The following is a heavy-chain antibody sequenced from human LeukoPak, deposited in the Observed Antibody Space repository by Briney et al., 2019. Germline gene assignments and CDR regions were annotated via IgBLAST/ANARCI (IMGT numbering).Heavy chain of an antibody. D-gene: IGHD3-22*01. CDR2: IIPIFGTA. Sequence: SVKVSCRASGGTFSSYAISWVRQAPGQGLEWMGRIIPIFGTANYAQKFQGRVTITTDESTSTAYMELSSLRSEDTAVYCCARVGTYYYDSSGYYWVGHAFDIWGQGTMVTVSS. CDR1: GGTFSSYA. V-gene: IGHV1-69*05. J-gene: IGHJ3*02. CDR3: ARVGTYYYDSSGYYWVGHAFDI.